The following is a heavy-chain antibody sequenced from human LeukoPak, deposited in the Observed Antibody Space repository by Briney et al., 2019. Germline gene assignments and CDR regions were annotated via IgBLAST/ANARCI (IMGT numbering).Heavy chain of an antibody. D-gene: IGHD3-3*01. CDR2: IIPILGIA. J-gene: IGHJ4*02. CDR1: GGTFSSYT. V-gene: IGHV1-69*02. Sequence: SVKVSCKASGGTFSSYTISWVRQAPGQGLEWMGRIIPILGIANYAQKFQGRVAITADESTSTAYMELSSLRSEDTAVYYCARGWLRFLEWLLDYWGQGTLVTVSS. CDR3: ARGWLRFLEWLLDY.